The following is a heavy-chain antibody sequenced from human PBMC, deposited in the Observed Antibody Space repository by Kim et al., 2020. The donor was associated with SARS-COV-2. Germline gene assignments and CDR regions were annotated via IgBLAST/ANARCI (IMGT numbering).Heavy chain of an antibody. J-gene: IGHJ4*02. CDR3: ARAVGATTLGFDY. V-gene: IGHV4-59*01. Sequence: YNPSLKSRVTLSVDTSQHQFSLKLSSVTAADTAVYYCARAVGATTLGFDYWGQGTLVTLSS. D-gene: IGHD1-26*01.